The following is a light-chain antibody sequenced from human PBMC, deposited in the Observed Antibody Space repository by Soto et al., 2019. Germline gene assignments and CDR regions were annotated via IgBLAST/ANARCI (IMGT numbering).Light chain of an antibody. CDR3: CSYAGSYTLV. Sequence: QSVLTQPRSVSGSPGQSVTISCTGTSRDVGGYNYVSWYQQHPGKAPKLMIYDVSKRPSGVPGRFSGSKSGNTASLTISGLQAEDEADYYCCSYAGSYTLVFGGGTKLTVL. CDR1: SRDVGGYNY. CDR2: DVS. V-gene: IGLV2-11*01. J-gene: IGLJ2*01.